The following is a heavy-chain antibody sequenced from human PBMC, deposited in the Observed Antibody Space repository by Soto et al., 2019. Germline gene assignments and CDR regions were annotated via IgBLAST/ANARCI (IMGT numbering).Heavy chain of an antibody. CDR2: ISGSGTT. CDR3: ARGGIH. J-gene: IGHJ4*02. Sequence: PGGSLRLSCVASGYTFNSHEMNWVRQAPGKGLEWISSISGSGTTNYAESVKGRFTISRDNAHKSLFLEMKDLRVEDTAVYYCARGGIHWGQGTLVTVYS. V-gene: IGHV3-48*03. CDR1: GYTFNSHE.